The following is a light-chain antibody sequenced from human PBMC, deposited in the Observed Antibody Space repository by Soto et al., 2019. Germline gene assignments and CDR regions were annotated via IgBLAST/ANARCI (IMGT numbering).Light chain of an antibody. CDR1: QGISSY. CDR2: AAS. Sequence: DIQLTQSPSFLSASVGDRVTITCRASQGISSYLAWYQQKPGKAPKLLIYAASTLQSGVPSRFSGSGSGTEFTLTIISLQPEDFATYYCQQLNSYPLTFCGWTNVEIK. V-gene: IGKV1-9*01. CDR3: QQLNSYPLT. J-gene: IGKJ4*01.